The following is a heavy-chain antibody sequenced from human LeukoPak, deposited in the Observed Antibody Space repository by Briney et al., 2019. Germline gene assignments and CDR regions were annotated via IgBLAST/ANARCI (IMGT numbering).Heavy chain of an antibody. CDR2: INHSGST. J-gene: IGHJ2*01. V-gene: IGHV4-34*01. CDR1: GGSFSGYY. D-gene: IGHD6-6*01. CDR3: ARVQYSSSSGWYFDL. Sequence: SETLSLTCAVYGGSFSGYYWSWIRQPPGKGLEWIGEINHSGSTNYNPSLKSRVTISVDTSKNQFSLKLSSVTAADTAVYYCARVQYSSSSGWYFDLWGRGTLVTVSS.